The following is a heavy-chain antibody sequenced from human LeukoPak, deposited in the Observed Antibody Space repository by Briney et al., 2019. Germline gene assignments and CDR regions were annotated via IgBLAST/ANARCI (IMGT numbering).Heavy chain of an antibody. CDR1: GGSISSYY. J-gene: IGHJ4*02. V-gene: IGHV4-59*01. Sequence: SETLSLTCSVSGGSISSYYWSWIRQPPGKGLEWIGYIYYSGSTNYNPSLKSRVTISVDTSKNQFSLKLSSVTAADTAVYYCARKVATTPYYFDYWGQGTLVTVSS. D-gene: IGHD5-24*01. CDR3: ARKVATTPYYFDY. CDR2: IYYSGST.